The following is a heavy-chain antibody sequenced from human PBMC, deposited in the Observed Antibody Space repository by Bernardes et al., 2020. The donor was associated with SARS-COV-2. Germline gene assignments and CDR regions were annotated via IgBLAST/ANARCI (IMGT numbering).Heavy chain of an antibody. CDR1: GGSINSYY. D-gene: IGHD6-6*01. V-gene: IGHV4-4*07. J-gene: IGHJ4*02. CDR2: IYTSGST. Sequence: SETLSLTCTVSGGSINSYYWSWIRQPAGKGLEWIGRIYTSGSTNYNPSLKSRVTMSVDVSKNQFSLRLSSVTAADTAVYYCARVVPYTTSSYYFDYWGQGTLVTVSS. CDR3: ARVVPYTTSSYYFDY.